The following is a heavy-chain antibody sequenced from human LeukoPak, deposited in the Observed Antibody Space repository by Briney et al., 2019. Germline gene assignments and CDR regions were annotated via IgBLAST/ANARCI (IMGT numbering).Heavy chain of an antibody. CDR3: AREPRNLWFGEYTDP. Sequence: GASVKVSCKASGYTFTSYGISWVRQAPGQGLEWMGWISAYNGNTNYAQKLQGRVTMTTDTSTSTAYMELRSLRSDDTAAYYCAREPRNLWFGEYTDPWGQGTLVTVSS. CDR2: ISAYNGNT. CDR1: GYTFTSYG. V-gene: IGHV1-18*01. D-gene: IGHD3-10*01. J-gene: IGHJ5*02.